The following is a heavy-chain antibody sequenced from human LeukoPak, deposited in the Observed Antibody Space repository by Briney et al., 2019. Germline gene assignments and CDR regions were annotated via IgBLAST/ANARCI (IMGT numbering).Heavy chain of an antibody. CDR2: ISSSGSTI. V-gene: IGHV3-11*01. Sequence: GGSLRLSCAASGFTFSDYYMSWIRQALGKGLEWVSYISSSGSTIYYADSVKGRFTISRDNAKNSLYLQMNSLRAEDTAVYYCARDYYDSSIYDYWGQGTLVTVSS. CDR3: ARDYYDSSIYDY. D-gene: IGHD3-22*01. CDR1: GFTFSDYY. J-gene: IGHJ4*02.